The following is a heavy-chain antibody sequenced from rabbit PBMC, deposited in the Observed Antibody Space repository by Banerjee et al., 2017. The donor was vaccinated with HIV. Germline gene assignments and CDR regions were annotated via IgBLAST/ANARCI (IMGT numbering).Heavy chain of an antibody. D-gene: IGHD4-1*01. V-gene: IGHV1S45*01. CDR2: IYTGDGDT. CDR3: ARRYDSSAWGAFNL. CDR1: GFSFSSSYY. Sequence: QEQLVESGGGLVQPEGSLALTCTASGFSFSSSYYMCWVRQAPGKGLEWIGCIYTGDGDTYYASWAKGRFTISKTSSTTVTLQMSSLTAADTATYFCARRYDSSAWGAFNLWGQGTLVTVS. J-gene: IGHJ4*01.